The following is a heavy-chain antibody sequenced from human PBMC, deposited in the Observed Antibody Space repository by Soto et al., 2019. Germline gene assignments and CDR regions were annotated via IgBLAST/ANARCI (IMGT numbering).Heavy chain of an antibody. V-gene: IGHV1-24*01. CDR3: ATAGNYYFDSSGHAFDL. D-gene: IGHD3-22*01. CDR1: GHPLSELA. CDR2: FNPEDDKR. J-gene: IGHJ3*01. Sequence: GASVKVSCPVSGHPLSELAIHWVRQAPGKALEWMGGFNPEDDKRILAQKFQGRVTMSEDTSTDTAYMEVSSLRSEDTAMYHCATAGNYYFDSSGHAFDLWGQGTMVTGSS.